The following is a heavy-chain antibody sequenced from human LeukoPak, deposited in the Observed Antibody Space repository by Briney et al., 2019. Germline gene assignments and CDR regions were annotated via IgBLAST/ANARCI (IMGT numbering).Heavy chain of an antibody. CDR3: ARDRGTTYYDFWSGYRYYYYMDV. D-gene: IGHD3-3*01. J-gene: IGHJ6*03. Sequence: SETLSLTCAVYGGSFSGYYWSWIRQPPRKGLEWIGEINHSGSTNYNPSLKSRVTISVDTSKNQFSLKLSSVTAADTAVYYCARDRGTTYYDFWSGYRYYYYMDVWGKGTTVTVSS. CDR1: GGSFSGYY. V-gene: IGHV4-34*01. CDR2: INHSGST.